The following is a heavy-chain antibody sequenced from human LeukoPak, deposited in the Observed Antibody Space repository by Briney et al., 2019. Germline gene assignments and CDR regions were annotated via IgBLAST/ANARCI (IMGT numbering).Heavy chain of an antibody. J-gene: IGHJ4*02. CDR1: GFTFSSYG. Sequence: GGSLRLSCAVSGFTFSSYGMHWVRQAPGKGLEWVAVISYNGSNKNYADSVKGRFTISRDNSKNTLYLQMNSLRAEDTAVYYCARDRVLSYFDYWGQGTLVTVSS. V-gene: IGHV3-30*03. D-gene: IGHD2/OR15-2a*01. CDR2: ISYNGSNK. CDR3: ARDRVLSYFDY.